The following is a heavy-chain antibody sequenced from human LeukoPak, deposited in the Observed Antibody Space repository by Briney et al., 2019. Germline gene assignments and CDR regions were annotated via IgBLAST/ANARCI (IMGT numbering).Heavy chain of an antibody. CDR1: GFTLSSYW. D-gene: IGHD3-22*01. CDR2: IKQDGSEK. V-gene: IGHV3-7*01. J-gene: IGHJ4*02. CDR3: ARVDGSSGYYPYYFDY. Sequence: GESLRLSCAASGFTLSSYWMSWVRQAPGKGLEWVANIKQDGSEKYYVDSVKGRFTISRDNAKNSLYLQMNSLRAEDTAVYYCARVDGSSGYYPYYFDYWGQGTLVTVSS.